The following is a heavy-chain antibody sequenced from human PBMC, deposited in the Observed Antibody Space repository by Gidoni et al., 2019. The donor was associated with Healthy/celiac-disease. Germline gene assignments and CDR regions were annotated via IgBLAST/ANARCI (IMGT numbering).Heavy chain of an antibody. CDR2: ISGSGGST. J-gene: IGHJ4*02. Sequence: VQLLASGCGLVQPGGSLRLSCAASRFTFRSYAMSWVRQAPGKGLEWVSAISGSGGSTYYADSVKGRFTISRENSKNTLDLQMKSLRAEDTGVYYCAKLYCSSTSCYEIDYGGQGTLVTVSS. CDR3: AKLYCSSTSCYEIDY. V-gene: IGHV3-23*01. CDR1: RFTFRSYA. D-gene: IGHD2-2*01.